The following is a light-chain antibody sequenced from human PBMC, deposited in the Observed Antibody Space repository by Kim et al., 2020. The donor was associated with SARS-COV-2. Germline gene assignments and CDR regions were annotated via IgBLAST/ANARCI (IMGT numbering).Light chain of an antibody. CDR3: QQTYISPFT. CDR1: QNINSH. J-gene: IGKJ3*01. Sequence: ASVVDRVTITCRTSQNINSHLNWYHQKPGRAPKLLIYAASTLQGGVPSRFSGSGSETDFTLTISSLQPEDFATYFCQQTYISPFTFGPGTKVDIK. CDR2: AAS. V-gene: IGKV1-39*01.